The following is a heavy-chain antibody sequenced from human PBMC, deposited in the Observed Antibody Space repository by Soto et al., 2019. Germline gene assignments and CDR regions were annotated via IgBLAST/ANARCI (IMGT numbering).Heavy chain of an antibody. CDR2: IYYNGDT. CDR3: ARTSGSRSPNYSYYMDV. Sequence: SETLSLTCSVSGGSISGYYWTWIRQSPGKGLEWIAYIYYNGDTKYNPSLKSRVTILVDRSGSQFSLKLSSVTAADSAVYYCARTSGSRSPNYSYYMDVWGKGTTVTVSS. J-gene: IGHJ6*03. V-gene: IGHV4-59*08. CDR1: GGSISGYY.